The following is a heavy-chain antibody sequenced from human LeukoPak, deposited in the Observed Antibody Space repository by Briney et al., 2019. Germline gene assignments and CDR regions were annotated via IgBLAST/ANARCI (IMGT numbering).Heavy chain of an antibody. Sequence: AAVKVSCKSSGYTFTSYDINWVRQATGQGLEWMGRMNPNSGNTGYAQKFQGRVTMTRNTSISTAYMELSSLRSEDTAVYYSARGGEGITMMIWGQGTLVTVSS. D-gene: IGHD3-22*01. J-gene: IGHJ4*02. CDR2: MNPNSGNT. CDR1: GYTFTSYD. CDR3: ARGGEGITMMI. V-gene: IGHV1-8*01.